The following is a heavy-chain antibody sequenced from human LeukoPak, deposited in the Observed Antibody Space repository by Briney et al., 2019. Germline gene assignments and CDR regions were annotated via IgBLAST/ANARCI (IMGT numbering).Heavy chain of an antibody. CDR3: ARTSIAARRANAFDI. V-gene: IGHV4-30-2*01. CDR2: IYHSGST. Sequence: SETLSLTCDVSGGSISSGGYSWSWIRRPPGKGLEWIGYIYHSGSTYYNPSLKSRVTISVDRSKNQFSLKLSFVTAADTAVYYWARTSIAARRANAFDIWGQGTMVTVSS. CDR1: GGSISSGGYS. D-gene: IGHD6-6*01. J-gene: IGHJ3*02.